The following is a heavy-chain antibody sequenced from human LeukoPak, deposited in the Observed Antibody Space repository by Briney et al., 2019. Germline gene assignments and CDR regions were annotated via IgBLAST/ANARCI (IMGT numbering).Heavy chain of an antibody. CDR2: INHSGST. CDR3: ARGRVLWFGELYYFDY. J-gene: IGHJ4*02. Sequence: SETLSLTCAVYGGSFSGYYWSWIRQPPGKGLEWIGEINHSGSTNYNPSLKSQVTISVDTSKNQFSLKLSSVTAADTAVYYCARGRVLWFGELYYFDYWGQGTLVTVSS. D-gene: IGHD3-10*01. CDR1: GGSFSGYY. V-gene: IGHV4-34*01.